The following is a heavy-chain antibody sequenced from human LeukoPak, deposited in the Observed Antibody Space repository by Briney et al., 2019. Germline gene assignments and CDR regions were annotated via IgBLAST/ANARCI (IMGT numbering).Heavy chain of an antibody. V-gene: IGHV3-23*01. Sequence: GGSLRLSCAASGFTFSSHAMTWVRQAPGKGLEWVTSVSDGGGSRWYADSVKGRFTISRDNSKNTLFLQMDSLRAEDTAVYFCAKGRGLGFNYYYYMDGWGRGTTVIVSS. CDR2: VSDGGGSR. D-gene: IGHD3-16*01. CDR1: GFTFSSHA. J-gene: IGHJ6*03. CDR3: AKGRGLGFNYYYYMDG.